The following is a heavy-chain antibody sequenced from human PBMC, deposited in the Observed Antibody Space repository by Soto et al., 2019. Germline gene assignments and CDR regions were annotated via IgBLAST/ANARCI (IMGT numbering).Heavy chain of an antibody. D-gene: IGHD3-22*01. Sequence: PGGSLRLSCAASGFTFSSYGMHWVRQAPGKGLEWVAVIWYDGSNKYYADSVKGRFTISRDNSKNTLYLQMNSLRAEDTAVYYCARSTRIVVDPYYYYYYGMDVWGQGTTVTVSS. CDR1: GFTFSSYG. CDR2: IWYDGSNK. V-gene: IGHV3-33*01. CDR3: ARSTRIVVDPYYYYYYGMDV. J-gene: IGHJ6*02.